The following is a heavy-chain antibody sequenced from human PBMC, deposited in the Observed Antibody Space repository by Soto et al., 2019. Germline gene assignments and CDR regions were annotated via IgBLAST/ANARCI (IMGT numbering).Heavy chain of an antibody. V-gene: IGHV1-24*01. CDR1: GYTLTELS. CDR2: FDPEDGET. D-gene: IGHD5-12*01. CDR3: ATVVRVDIVATIPLNWFDP. Sequence: ASVKVSCKVSGYTLTELSMHWVRQAPGKGLEWMGGFDPEDGETIYAQKFQGRVTMTEDTSTDTAYMELSSLRSEDTAVYYCATVVRVDIVATIPLNWFDPWGQGTLVTVSS. J-gene: IGHJ5*02.